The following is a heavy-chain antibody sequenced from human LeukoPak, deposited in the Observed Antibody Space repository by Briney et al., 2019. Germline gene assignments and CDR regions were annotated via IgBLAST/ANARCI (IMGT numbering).Heavy chain of an antibody. CDR2: INPNNGGT. J-gene: IGHJ5*02. CDR3: ARDLGWQNTSSAFWFDP. Sequence: GASVKVSCKASGGTFSSYAISWVRQAPGQGLEWMGYINPNNGGTNFEQKFQGRVTMTMDTSISTSYMELSRLTSADTAVYYCARDLGWQNTSSAFWFDPWGQGTLVTVSS. D-gene: IGHD6-6*01. CDR1: GGTFSSYA. V-gene: IGHV1-2*02.